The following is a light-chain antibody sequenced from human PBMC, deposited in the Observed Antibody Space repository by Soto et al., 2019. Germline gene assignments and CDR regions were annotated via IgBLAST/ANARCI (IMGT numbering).Light chain of an antibody. CDR3: SSYTSNDTYV. Sequence: LTQPASVSGSPGQSIAISCTGVRTDVDGYDYVSWYQQHPGQAPQLIIYGVYNRPSGVSHRFSGSKSGDTASLTISGLQAEDEADYYCSSYTSNDTYVFGTGTKVTVL. CDR1: RTDVDGYDY. J-gene: IGLJ1*01. CDR2: GVY. V-gene: IGLV2-14*03.